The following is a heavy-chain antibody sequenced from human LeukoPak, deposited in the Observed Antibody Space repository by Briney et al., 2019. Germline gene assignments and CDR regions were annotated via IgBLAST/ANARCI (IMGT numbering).Heavy chain of an antibody. V-gene: IGHV4-34*01. CDR1: GGSFSGYY. CDR3: ARGSRLIYYYYYYGMDV. J-gene: IGHJ6*02. CDR2: INHSGST. Sequence: SETLSLTCAVYGGSFSGYYWSWIRQPPGKGLEWIGEINHSGSTNYNPSLKSRVTISVDTSKNQFSLKLSSVTAADTAVYYCARGSRLIYYYYYYGMDVWGQGTTVTVSS. D-gene: IGHD3/OR15-3a*01.